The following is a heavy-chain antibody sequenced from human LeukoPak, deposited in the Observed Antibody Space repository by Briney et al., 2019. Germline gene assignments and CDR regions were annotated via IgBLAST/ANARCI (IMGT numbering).Heavy chain of an antibody. CDR3: ARDLDIVVVPADDYYYYGMDV. J-gene: IGHJ6*02. CDR2: ISRSSSYI. D-gene: IGHD2-2*01. V-gene: IGHV3-21*01. CDR1: GFTLSNYS. Sequence: GGSLRLSCAASGFTLSNYSMNWVRQAPGKGLEWVSSISRSSSYIYYADSVKGRFTISRDNAKNSLYLQMNSLRAEDTAVYYCARDLDIVVVPADDYYYYGMDVWGQGTTVTVSS.